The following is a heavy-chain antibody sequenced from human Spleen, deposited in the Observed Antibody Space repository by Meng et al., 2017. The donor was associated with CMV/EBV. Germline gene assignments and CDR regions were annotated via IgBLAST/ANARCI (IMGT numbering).Heavy chain of an antibody. D-gene: IGHD3-22*01. V-gene: IGHV3-66*02. CDR3: ARGYYYEPDNWFDP. CDR2: IYGGGTT. Sequence: ASGFTVTNSFVSWVRQTPGRGLEWVSVIYGGGTTNFADPVRGRFTISRDDSKNTVYLQMNKLRTEDTAIYYCARGYYYEPDNWFDPWGQGTLVTVSS. J-gene: IGHJ5*02. CDR1: GFTVTNSF.